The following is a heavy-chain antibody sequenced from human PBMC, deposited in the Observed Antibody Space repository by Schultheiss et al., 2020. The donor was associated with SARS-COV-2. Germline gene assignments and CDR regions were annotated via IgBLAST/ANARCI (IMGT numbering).Heavy chain of an antibody. CDR2: IKSKTDGGTT. CDR3: TTPGPAYCSGGSCYKLGSLL. J-gene: IGHJ4*02. D-gene: IGHD2-15*01. CDR1: GFTFSNAW. Sequence: GESLKISCAASGFTFSNAWMSWVRQAPGKGLEWVGRIKSKTDGGTTDYAAPVKGRFTISRDVSKNTLYLQMNSLKTEDTAEYYCTTPGPAYCSGGSCYKLGSLLWGQGTLVTVSS. V-gene: IGHV3-15*01.